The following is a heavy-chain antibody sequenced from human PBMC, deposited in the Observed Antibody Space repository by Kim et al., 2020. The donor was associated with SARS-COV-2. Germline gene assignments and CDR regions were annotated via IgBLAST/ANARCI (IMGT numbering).Heavy chain of an antibody. D-gene: IGHD6-13*01. J-gene: IGHJ4*02. Sequence: YAQKFQGRVTITADESTSTAYMELSSLRSEDTAVYYCACPDSSSWYGYGYWGQGTLVTVSS. CDR3: ACPDSSSWYGYGY. V-gene: IGHV1-69*01.